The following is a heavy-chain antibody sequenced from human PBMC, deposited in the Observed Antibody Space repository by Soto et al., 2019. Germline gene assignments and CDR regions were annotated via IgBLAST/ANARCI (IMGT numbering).Heavy chain of an antibody. Sequence: QVQLVQSGAEVKKPGASVKVSFKTSGYTFSTYPISWVRQAPGQVLEWVGWISTYNGKTNYGQKFQGRVTITTDTSASTAYMNLRNLRSDDTAVYYCARDRVEAALGTFDQWGQGTLVTVSS. CDR2: ISTYNGKT. CDR3: ARDRVEAALGTFDQ. CDR1: GYTFSTYP. J-gene: IGHJ4*02. D-gene: IGHD6-13*01. V-gene: IGHV1-18*01.